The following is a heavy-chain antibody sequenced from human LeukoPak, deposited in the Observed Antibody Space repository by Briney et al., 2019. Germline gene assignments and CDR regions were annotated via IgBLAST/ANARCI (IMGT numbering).Heavy chain of an antibody. Sequence: GGSLRLSCAVSGFTFTDYAMTWVRQAPGKGLEWVSGISGAGGGTYYADSVKGRFTISRDNARNTLYLQMNSLRAEDTAVYYCARSIVGACFDCWGQGTLVTVSS. CDR2: ISGAGGGT. CDR1: GFTFTDYA. CDR3: ARSIVGACFDC. J-gene: IGHJ4*02. V-gene: IGHV3-23*01. D-gene: IGHD1-26*01.